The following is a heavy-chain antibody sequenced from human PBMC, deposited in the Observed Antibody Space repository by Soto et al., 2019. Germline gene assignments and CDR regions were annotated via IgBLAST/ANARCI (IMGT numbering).Heavy chain of an antibody. CDR3: ARGIATGQLDP. D-gene: IGHD2-15*01. CDR2: INPDNGNT. J-gene: IGHJ5*02. CDR1: GYTFTRYT. Sequence: ASVKVSCKASGYTFTRYTMNWVRQAPGQRLEWMGWINPDNGNTKSSQKFQDRVIITRDASASTAYMDLSSLRSEDTAVYYCARGIATGQLDPWGQGPRVTVSS. V-gene: IGHV1-3*01.